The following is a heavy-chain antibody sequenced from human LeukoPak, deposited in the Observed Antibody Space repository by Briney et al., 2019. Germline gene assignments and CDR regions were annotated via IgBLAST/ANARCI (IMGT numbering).Heavy chain of an antibody. J-gene: IGHJ3*02. D-gene: IGHD1-1*01. CDR1: GYSFTSYW. CDR2: IYPGDSDT. Sequence: RGESLKISCKSSGYSFTSYWIVWVRQMPGQGLEWMGIIYPGDSDTRYSPSFQGQVTISADKSISTAYLQWSSLKASDTAMYYCARPLQLERRTFHIWGQGTMVTVSS. V-gene: IGHV5-51*01. CDR3: ARPLQLERRTFHI.